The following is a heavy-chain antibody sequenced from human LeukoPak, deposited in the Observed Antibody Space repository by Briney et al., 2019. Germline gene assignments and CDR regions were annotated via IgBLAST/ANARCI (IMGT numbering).Heavy chain of an antibody. CDR2: ISSSGSTI. J-gene: IGHJ4*02. V-gene: IGHV3-48*03. CDR1: GFTFSSYE. D-gene: IGHD3-22*01. Sequence: GGSLRLSCAASGFTFSSYEMNWIRQAPGKGLEWVSYISSSGSTIYYADSVKGRFTISRDNAKSSLYLQMNSLKTEDTAVYYCATYYDSSDYYYWNFDYWGQGTLVTVSS. CDR3: ATYYDSSDYYYWNFDY.